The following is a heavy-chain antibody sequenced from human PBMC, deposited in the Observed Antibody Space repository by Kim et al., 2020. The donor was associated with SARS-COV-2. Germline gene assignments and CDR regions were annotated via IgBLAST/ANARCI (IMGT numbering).Heavy chain of an antibody. V-gene: IGHV3-30*02. D-gene: IGHD3-10*01. Sequence: ADSVKGRFTISRDNSKNTLYLQMNSLRAEDTAVYYCAKDYYGSGAGFFDIWGQGTMVTVSS. CDR3: AKDYYGSGAGFFDI. J-gene: IGHJ3*02.